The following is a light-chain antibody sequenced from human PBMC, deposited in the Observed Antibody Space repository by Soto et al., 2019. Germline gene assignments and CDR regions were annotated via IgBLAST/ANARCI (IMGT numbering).Light chain of an antibody. CDR1: QSVSSN. V-gene: IGKV3-15*01. CDR2: GAS. J-gene: IGKJ1*01. CDR3: QQHNNWPPWT. Sequence: EIVLTHSPATIPVSQGERAPLSCRAIQSVSSNLASYQQTPGQPPSLLIYGASTRATGIPGRFSGSGSGTEFTLTISSLQSEDFAVYYCQQHNNWPPWTFGQGTKVDIK.